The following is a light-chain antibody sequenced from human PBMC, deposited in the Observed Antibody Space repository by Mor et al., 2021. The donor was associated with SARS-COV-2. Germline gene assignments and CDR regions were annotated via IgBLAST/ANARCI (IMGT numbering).Light chain of an antibody. CDR1: SSNIGAGYD. CDR2: GNS. Sequence: GSSSNIGAGYDVHWYQQLPGTAPKLLIYGNSNRPSGVPDRFSGSKSGTSASLAITGLQAEDEADYYCHSYASSLSVVVFG. V-gene: IGLV1-40*01. J-gene: IGLJ2*01. CDR3: HSYASSLSVVV.